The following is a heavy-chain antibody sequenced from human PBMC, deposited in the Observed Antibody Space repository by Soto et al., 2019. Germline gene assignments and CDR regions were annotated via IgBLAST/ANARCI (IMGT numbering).Heavy chain of an antibody. J-gene: IGHJ4*02. CDR1: GYTFTTYF. V-gene: IGHV1-46*01. CDR2: INPNDATT. D-gene: IGHD2-15*01. CDR3: ETSLRLRLGCAFDH. Sequence: QVQLVQSGAEVKKPGASVKISCKASGYTFTTYFMQWVRQAPGQGLEWVVLINPNDATTSYAQKFQGRVTMTRDTSKSTVYMDLGSLRDEEPPGYYWETSLRLRLGCAFDHWGQGTLITVSS.